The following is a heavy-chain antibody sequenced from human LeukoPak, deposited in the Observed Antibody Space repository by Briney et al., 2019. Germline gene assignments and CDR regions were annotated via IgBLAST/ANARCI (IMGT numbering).Heavy chain of an antibody. V-gene: IGHV3-53*01. CDR2: IYSGGST. CDR3: ARAPEPLYFYFDY. J-gene: IGHJ4*02. Sequence: GGSLRLSCAASGFTVSSNYVSWVRQAPGKGLEWVSVIYSGGSTYYADSVKGRFTISRDNSKNTLYLQMNSLRAEDTAVYYCARAPEPLYFYFDYWGQGTLVTVSS. CDR1: GFTVSSNY. D-gene: IGHD1-14*01.